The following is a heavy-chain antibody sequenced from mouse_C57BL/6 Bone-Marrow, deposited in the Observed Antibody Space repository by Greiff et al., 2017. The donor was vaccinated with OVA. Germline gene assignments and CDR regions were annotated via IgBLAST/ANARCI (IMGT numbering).Heavy chain of an antibody. CDR3: ARRGSSGPWFAD. V-gene: IGHV1-76*01. J-gene: IGHJ3*01. CDR2: IYPGSGNT. D-gene: IGHD3-2*02. Sequence: QVQLKQSGAELVRPGASVKLSCKASGYTFTDYYINWVKQRPGQGLEWIARIYPGSGNTYYNEKFKGKATLTAEKSSSTAYMQLSSLTSEDSAVYFCARRGSSGPWFADWGQGTLVTVSA. CDR1: GYTFTDYY.